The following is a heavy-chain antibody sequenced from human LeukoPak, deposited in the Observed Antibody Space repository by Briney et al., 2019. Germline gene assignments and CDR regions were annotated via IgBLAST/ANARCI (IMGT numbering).Heavy chain of an antibody. CDR2: IIPILGIA. CDR1: GGTFSSYT. Sequence: VKVSCKASGGTFSSYTISWVRQAPGQGLEWMGRIIPILGIANYAQKFQGRVTITADKSTSTAYMELSSLRSEDTAVYYCARDLGYYDSSGYWAYWGQGTLVTVSS. J-gene: IGHJ4*02. CDR3: ARDLGYYDSSGYWAY. V-gene: IGHV1-69*04. D-gene: IGHD3-22*01.